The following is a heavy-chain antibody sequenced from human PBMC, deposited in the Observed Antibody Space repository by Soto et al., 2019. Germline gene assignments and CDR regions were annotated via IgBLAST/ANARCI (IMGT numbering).Heavy chain of an antibody. CDR2: ISYDGSNK. CDR3: AKPAEVITGITTYFDY. V-gene: IGHV3-30*18. Sequence: GGSLRLSCAASGFTFSSYGMHWVRQAPGKGLEWVAVISYDGSNKYYADSVKGRFTISRDNSKNTLYLQMNSLRAEDTAVYYCAKPAEVITGITTYFDYWGQGTLVTVSS. J-gene: IGHJ4*02. D-gene: IGHD1-20*01. CDR1: GFTFSSYG.